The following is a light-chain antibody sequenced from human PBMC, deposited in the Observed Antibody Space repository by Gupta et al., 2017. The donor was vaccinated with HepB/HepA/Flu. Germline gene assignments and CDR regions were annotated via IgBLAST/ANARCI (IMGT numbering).Light chain of an antibody. Sequence: YELTQPPSLSVSPGQTARLTCSGDTLSKQYTYWYQQKPGQAPILVMYKDTVRPSGIPERFSGSSSGTTVTLTIGGVQAEDEADYYCQSADISGSYRVFGSGTKVTVL. CDR2: KDT. CDR1: TLSKQY. V-gene: IGLV3-25*03. CDR3: QSADISGSYRV. J-gene: IGLJ1*01.